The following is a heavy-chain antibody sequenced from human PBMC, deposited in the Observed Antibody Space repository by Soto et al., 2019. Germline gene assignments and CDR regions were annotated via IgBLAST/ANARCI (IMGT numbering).Heavy chain of an antibody. V-gene: IGHV3-66*01. CDR1: GFTVSSNY. D-gene: IGHD3-10*01. Sequence: EVQLVESGGGLVQPGGSLRLSCAASGFTVSSNYMSWVRQAPGKGLEWVSVIYSGGSTYYADSVKGRFTISRDNYKNTLDLQMNSMRAEDRAVYYCARGSVRGVIIPWFDPWGQGTLVTVSS. CDR3: ARGSVRGVIIPWFDP. J-gene: IGHJ5*02. CDR2: IYSGGST.